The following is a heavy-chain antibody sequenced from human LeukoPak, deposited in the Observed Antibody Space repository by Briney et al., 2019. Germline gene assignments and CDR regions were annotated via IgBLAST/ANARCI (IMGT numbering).Heavy chain of an antibody. CDR3: ARDIGGRRYKAAAGTDY. Sequence: ASVKVSSKASGYTFTSYAMNWVRQAPGQGLEWMGWINTNTGNPTYAQGFTGRFVFSLDTSVSTAYLQISSLKAEDTAVYYCARDIGGRRYKAAAGTDYWGQGTLVTVSS. CDR1: GYTFTSYA. D-gene: IGHD6-13*01. CDR2: INTNTGNP. J-gene: IGHJ4*02. V-gene: IGHV7-4-1*02.